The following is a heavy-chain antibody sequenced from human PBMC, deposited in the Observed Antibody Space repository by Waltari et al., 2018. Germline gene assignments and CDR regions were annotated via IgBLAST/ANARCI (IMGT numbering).Heavy chain of an antibody. CDR3: ARDRGTGLYLDS. V-gene: IGHV4-4*02. CDR2: VLRNGRS. J-gene: IGHJ4*02. CDR1: W. D-gene: IGHD1-1*01. Sequence: WWSCVRQSPDKGLEWIGQVLRNGRSNYNPSLEGRVIISLDTSNNRFSLELTSATAVDTAVYYCARDRGTGLYLDSWGPGTLVTVS.